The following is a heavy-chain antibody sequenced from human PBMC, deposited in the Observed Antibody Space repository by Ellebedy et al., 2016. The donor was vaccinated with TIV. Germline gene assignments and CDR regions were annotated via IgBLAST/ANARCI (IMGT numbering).Heavy chain of an antibody. CDR2: ISYVGSLT. D-gene: IGHD6-19*01. CDR1: GFTFSAYA. J-gene: IGHJ4*02. Sequence: GGSLRLXXAASGFTFSAYAMHWVRQAPGKGLEWVTAISYVGSLTFYADSVKGRFTISRDNSKNTLYLQMNSLRAEDTAVYYCAVHSSGWYFLDYWGQGTLVTVSS. CDR3: AVHSSGWYFLDY. V-gene: IGHV3-30*03.